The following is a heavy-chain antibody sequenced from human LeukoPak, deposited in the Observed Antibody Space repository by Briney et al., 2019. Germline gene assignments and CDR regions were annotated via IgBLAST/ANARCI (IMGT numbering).Heavy chain of an antibody. Sequence: GGSHGLSCAASGFTFSDYYMSWIRQAPGKGLEWVSYISSSSSYTNYADSVKGRFTISRDNAKNSLYLQMNSLRAEDTAVYYCARGNGGSYLFDYWGEGTLVTVSS. CDR1: GFTFSDYY. J-gene: IGHJ4*02. V-gene: IGHV3-11*05. CDR2: ISSSSSYT. CDR3: ARGNGGSYLFDY. D-gene: IGHD1-26*01.